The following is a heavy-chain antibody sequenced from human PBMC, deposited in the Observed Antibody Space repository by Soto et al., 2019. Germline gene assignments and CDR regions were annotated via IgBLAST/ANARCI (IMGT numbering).Heavy chain of an antibody. D-gene: IGHD5-12*01. J-gene: IGHJ4*02. Sequence: QLRLQESGSGVVRTSETLSLTCTVSAGSITHGGFSWSWIRQSPGKGLEWIGYIGHLENTYFHPTLKSRLTMSIDRSKNQFSLNLSSVTDADRAVYYCARGGGNDPFDSWGQGVLVSVSS. CDR3: ARGGGNDPFDS. CDR1: AGSITHGGFS. V-gene: IGHV4-30-2*06. CDR2: IGHLENT.